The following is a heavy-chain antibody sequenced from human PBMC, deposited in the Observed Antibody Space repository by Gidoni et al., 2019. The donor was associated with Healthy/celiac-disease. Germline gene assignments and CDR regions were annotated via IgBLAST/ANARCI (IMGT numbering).Heavy chain of an antibody. V-gene: IGHV1-18*04. D-gene: IGHD5-18*01. CDR2: ISVYNGNT. Sequence: QVQLVQSGAEVKKPGASVKVSCKASGYPFTSYGISWVRQAPGQGLEWMGWISVYNGNTNYAQKLQGRVTMTTDTSTSTAYVERRSLRSDDTAVYYCARVGGYSYGSYYYYGMDVWGQGTTVTVSS. CDR1: GYPFTSYG. CDR3: ARVGGYSYGSYYYYGMDV. J-gene: IGHJ6*02.